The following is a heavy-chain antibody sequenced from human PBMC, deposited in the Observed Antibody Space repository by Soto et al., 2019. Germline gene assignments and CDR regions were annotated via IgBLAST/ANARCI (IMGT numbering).Heavy chain of an antibody. CDR2: IIPIFDIT. Sequence: QVQLVQSGAEVKKPGSSVKVSCKASGGTFRSYSISWVRQAPGQGLEWMGGIIPIFDITNYAQNFQGRVTITADESTSTAYMELSILGSDATAVYYCARPDEGGYSSNHHYYYALDVLGQGTTGTV. V-gene: IGHV1-69*01. CDR3: ARPDEGGYSSNHHYYYALDV. CDR1: GGTFRSYS. J-gene: IGHJ6*02. D-gene: IGHD3-22*01.